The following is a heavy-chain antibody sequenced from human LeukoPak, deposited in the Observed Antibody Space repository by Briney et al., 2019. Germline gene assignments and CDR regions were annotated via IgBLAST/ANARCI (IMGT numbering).Heavy chain of an antibody. D-gene: IGHD4-17*01. CDR1: GFTFSSHW. Sequence: PGGSLRLSCAASGFTFSSHWMYWVRQAPGKGLVWVSRINSDGGSTSYADSVRGRFSISRDNAKNTLFLQVNSLRAEDTAVYYCASPQSGDYGALYFQHWGQGTQVTVSS. J-gene: IGHJ1*01. V-gene: IGHV3-74*01. CDR3: ASPQSGDYGALYFQH. CDR2: INSDGGST.